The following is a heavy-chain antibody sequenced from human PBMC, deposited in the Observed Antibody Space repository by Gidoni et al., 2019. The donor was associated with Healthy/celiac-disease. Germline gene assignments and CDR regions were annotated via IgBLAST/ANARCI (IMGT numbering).Heavy chain of an antibody. V-gene: IGHV4-31*03. CDR3: ARGCSGGSCYNAFDI. J-gene: IGHJ3*02. D-gene: IGHD2-15*01. CDR1: GGSISNRGYY. CDR2: IYYSGST. Sequence: QVQLQESGPGLVKPSQTLSLTCTVSGGSISNRGYYWSWIRQHPGKGLEWIWYIYYSGSTYYNPSLKSRVTISVDTSKNQFSLKLSSVTAADTAVYYCARGCSGGSCYNAFDIWGQGTMVTVSS.